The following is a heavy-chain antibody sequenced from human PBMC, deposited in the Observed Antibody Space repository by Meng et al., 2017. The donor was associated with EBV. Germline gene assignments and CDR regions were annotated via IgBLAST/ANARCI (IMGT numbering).Heavy chain of an antibody. CDR1: GYTLNSYG. V-gene: IGHV1-18*01. CDR3: ACRGDRTDY. D-gene: IGHD2-21*02. J-gene: IGHJ4*02. Sequence: QVQLVHAGADVKKPGASVKVSCKASGYTLNSYGISWVRQAPGQGLEWMGWISAYNGNTNYAQKLQGRVTMTTETSTSTAYMELRSLRSDNTAVYYCACRGDRTDYWGQGTLVTVSS. CDR2: ISAYNGNT.